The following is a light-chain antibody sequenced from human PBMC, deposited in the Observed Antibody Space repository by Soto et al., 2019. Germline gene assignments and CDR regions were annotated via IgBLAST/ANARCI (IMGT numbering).Light chain of an antibody. CDR3: HRDGSSPLT. CDR1: ESVGDNY. J-gene: IGKJ4*01. Sequence: EIVLTQSPGTLSLSPGERATLSCRASESVGDNYLAWYQQRSGQAPRLVIYGATSRASAVPDRFSGSGSGADLTVTISRLEPEDFAVYSCHRDGSSPLTFGGGTKVDTK. CDR2: GAT. V-gene: IGKV3-20*01.